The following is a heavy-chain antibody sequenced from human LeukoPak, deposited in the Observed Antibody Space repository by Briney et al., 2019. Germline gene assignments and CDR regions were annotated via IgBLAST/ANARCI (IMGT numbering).Heavy chain of an antibody. CDR2: ISSSSSSI. D-gene: IGHD6-19*01. V-gene: IGHV3-21*01. J-gene: IGHJ4*02. Sequence: SSGSLRLSCAASGFTFSSYSMNWVRQAPGKGLDWVSSISSSSSSIYYADSVKGRFTISRDNAKNSLYLQMNSLTAEDTAVYYSASIQDSSGWWRNYWGQGTLVTVSS. CDR3: ASIQDSSGWWRNY. CDR1: GFTFSSYS.